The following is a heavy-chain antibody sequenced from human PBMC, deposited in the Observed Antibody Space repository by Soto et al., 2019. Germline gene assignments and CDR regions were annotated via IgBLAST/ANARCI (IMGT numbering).Heavy chain of an antibody. CDR2: MSYDGTNE. D-gene: IGHD3-22*01. Sequence: PGGSLRLSCAASGFTFSSYAMQWVRQAPGKGLEWVALMSYDGTNEYYAESVKGRFTITRDNSKNTLFLQINSLRAEDTAVYYRGKDLHHSSGYFFTVRLNAMDVWGQGTTVTVSS. CDR3: GKDLHHSSGYFFTVRLNAMDV. J-gene: IGHJ6*01. CDR1: GFTFSSYA. V-gene: IGHV3-30*18.